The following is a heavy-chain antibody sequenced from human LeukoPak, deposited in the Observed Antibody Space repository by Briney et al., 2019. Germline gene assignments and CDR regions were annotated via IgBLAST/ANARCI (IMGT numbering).Heavy chain of an antibody. Sequence: EASVKVSCKASGYTFTSYYMHWVRQAPGQGLEWMGIINPSGGSTSYAQKFQGRVTMTRDTSTSTVYMELSSLRSEDTAVYYCARDHYYDSSGYHTPSYYMDVWGKGTTATVSS. J-gene: IGHJ6*03. CDR3: ARDHYYDSSGYHTPSYYMDV. D-gene: IGHD3-22*01. V-gene: IGHV1-46*01. CDR2: INPSGGST. CDR1: GYTFTSYY.